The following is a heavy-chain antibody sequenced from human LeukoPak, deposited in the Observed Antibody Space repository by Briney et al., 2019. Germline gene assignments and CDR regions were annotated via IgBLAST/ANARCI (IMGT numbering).Heavy chain of an antibody. Sequence: GGSLRLSCIASGFTFSTFAMSWVRQTPGKGLEWVSLISGDGGSTYYADSVKGRFTISRDNSKNSLYLQMNSLRTEDTALYYCAKETGYSGYGYYYYGMDVWGQGTTVTVSS. CDR2: ISGDGGST. CDR3: AKETGYSGYGYYYYGMDV. V-gene: IGHV3-43*02. D-gene: IGHD5-12*01. CDR1: GFTFSTFA. J-gene: IGHJ6*02.